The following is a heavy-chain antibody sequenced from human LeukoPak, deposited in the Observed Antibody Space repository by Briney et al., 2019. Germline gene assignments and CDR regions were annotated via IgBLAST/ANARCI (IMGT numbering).Heavy chain of an antibody. CDR2: INHSGST. Sequence: SETLSLTCTVSGASISSSGYYWGWIRQPPGKGLEWIGEINHSGSTNYNPSLKSRVTISVDTSKNQFSLKLSSVTAADTAVYYCARGPLFGVTHYFDYWGQGTLVTVSS. CDR1: GASISSSGYY. J-gene: IGHJ4*02. D-gene: IGHD3-10*02. CDR3: ARGPLFGVTHYFDY. V-gene: IGHV4-39*07.